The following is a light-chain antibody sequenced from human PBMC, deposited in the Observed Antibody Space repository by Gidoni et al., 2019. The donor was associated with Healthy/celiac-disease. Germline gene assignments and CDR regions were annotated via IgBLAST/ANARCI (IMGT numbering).Light chain of an antibody. CDR1: SSNIGAGYD. CDR2: GNS. CDR3: QSYDSSLSGYV. Sequence: QSVLTQPPSVSGAPGQMVTISCTGSSSNIGAGYDVPWYQQLPGTAPKLLIYGNSNRPSGVPDRFSGSKSGTSASLAITGLQAEDEADYYGQSYDSSLSGYVFGTGTKVTVL. J-gene: IGLJ1*01. V-gene: IGLV1-40*01.